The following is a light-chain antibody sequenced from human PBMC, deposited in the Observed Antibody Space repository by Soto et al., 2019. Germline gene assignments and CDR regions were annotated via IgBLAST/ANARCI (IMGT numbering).Light chain of an antibody. Sequence: QSVLTQPASVSGSPGQSITISCTGTSSDVGGYKYVSWYQQHPGKAPKLMIYEVSYRPSGVSNRFSGSKSGNTASLTISGLQAEDEADYYCSSYTSSSTLGVFGEGTKVTVL. CDR1: SSDVGGYKY. CDR2: EVS. V-gene: IGLV2-14*01. J-gene: IGLJ2*01. CDR3: SSYTSSSTLGV.